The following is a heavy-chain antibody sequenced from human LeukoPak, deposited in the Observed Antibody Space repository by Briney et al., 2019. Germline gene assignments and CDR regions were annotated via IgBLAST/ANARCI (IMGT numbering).Heavy chain of an antibody. CDR3: ATESWGDGYSPN. V-gene: IGHV3-48*01. D-gene: IGHD3-22*01. CDR2: ISSGTITM. CDR1: GFTFSSYS. J-gene: IGHJ4*02. Sequence: GGSLRLSCAASGFTFSSYSMNWVRQAPGKGLEWISYISSGTITMYYADSVKGRFTISRDNAKNSLYLQMNGLKADDTAVYYCATESWGDGYSPNWGQGTLVTVSS.